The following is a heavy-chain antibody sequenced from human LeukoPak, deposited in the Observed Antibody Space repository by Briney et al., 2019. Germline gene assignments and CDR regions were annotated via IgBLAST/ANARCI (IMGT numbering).Heavy chain of an antibody. J-gene: IGHJ3*02. CDR1: GVSISNSNSY. CDR2: IYYSGNT. Sequence: SETLSLTCTVSGVSISNSNSYWGWIRQPPGKGLEWIGSIYYSGNTYYNASLKSQVSISIDTSKNQFSLKLTSVTAADTAVYYCARGPKWLPHAFDIWGQGTMVTVSS. V-gene: IGHV4-39*01. D-gene: IGHD3-22*01. CDR3: ARGPKWLPHAFDI.